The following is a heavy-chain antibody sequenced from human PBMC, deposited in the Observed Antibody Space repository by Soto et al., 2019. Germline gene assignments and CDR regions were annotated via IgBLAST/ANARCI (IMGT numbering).Heavy chain of an antibody. V-gene: IGHV3-30-3*01. J-gene: IGHJ4*02. CDR2: ISYDGSNK. Sequence: GGSLRLSCVASGFSFRSYAMHWVRQAPGKGLEWVSVISYDGSNKYYADSVKGRFTISRDNVKNTLFLQMNSLRAEDSAVYYCARGLLVVMTAPFDYWGQGTLVTVSS. D-gene: IGHD2-21*02. CDR3: ARGLLVVMTAPFDY. CDR1: GFSFRSYA.